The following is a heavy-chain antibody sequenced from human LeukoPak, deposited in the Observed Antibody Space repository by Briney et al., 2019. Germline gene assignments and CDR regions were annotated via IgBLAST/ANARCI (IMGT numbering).Heavy chain of an antibody. CDR3: ATTIGARLMYFDY. V-gene: IGHV1-2*02. CDR2: INPNSGGT. J-gene: IGHJ4*02. D-gene: IGHD6-6*01. CDR1: GYTFTGYY. Sequence: ASVKVSCKASGYTFTGYYMHWVRQAPGQGLEWMGWINPNSGGTNYAQKFQGRVTMTTDTSTSTAYMEVRSLRSDDTAVYYCATTIGARLMYFDYWGQGTLATVSS.